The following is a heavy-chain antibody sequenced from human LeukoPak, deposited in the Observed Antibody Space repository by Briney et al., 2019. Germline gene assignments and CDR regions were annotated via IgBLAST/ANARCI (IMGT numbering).Heavy chain of an antibody. V-gene: IGHV3-23*01. CDR3: AIRGYSGYDDGGY. J-gene: IGHJ4*02. CDR1: GFTFSAYG. Sequence: GGSLRLSCAASGFTFSAYGMTWVRQAPGKGLEWVSVISSTGGSTYYADSVKGRFTISRDNSENTVYLQMNSLRAEDTAVYYCAIRGYSGYDDGGYWGQGTLVTVSS. D-gene: IGHD5-12*01. CDR2: ISSTGGST.